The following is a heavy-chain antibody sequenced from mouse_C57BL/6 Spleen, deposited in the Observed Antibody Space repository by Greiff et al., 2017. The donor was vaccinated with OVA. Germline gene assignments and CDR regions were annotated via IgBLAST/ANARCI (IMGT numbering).Heavy chain of an antibody. D-gene: IGHD1-1*01. V-gene: IGHV14-1*01. J-gene: IGHJ4*01. CDR2: IDPEDGDT. CDR3: TTPYYGSGYYAMDY. Sequence: EVQLQQSGAELVRPGASVKLSCTASGFNIKDYYMHWVKQRPEQGLEWIGRIDPEDGDTEYAPKFQGKATMTADTSSNTAYLQLSSLTSEDTAVYYCTTPYYGSGYYAMDYWGQGTSVTVSS. CDR1: GFNIKDYY.